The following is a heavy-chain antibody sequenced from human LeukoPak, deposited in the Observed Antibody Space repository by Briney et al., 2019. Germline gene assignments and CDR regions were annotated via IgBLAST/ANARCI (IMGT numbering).Heavy chain of an antibody. D-gene: IGHD5-18*01. CDR2: IWYDGSNK. Sequence: GRSLRLSCAASGFTFSSYGMHWVRQAPGKGLEWVAVIWYDGSNKYHADSVKGRFTISRDNSKNTLYLQMNSLRAEDTAVYYCARVLVDTAMAPYFDYWGQGTLVTVSS. CDR3: ARVLVDTAMAPYFDY. J-gene: IGHJ4*02. CDR1: GFTFSSYG. V-gene: IGHV3-33*01.